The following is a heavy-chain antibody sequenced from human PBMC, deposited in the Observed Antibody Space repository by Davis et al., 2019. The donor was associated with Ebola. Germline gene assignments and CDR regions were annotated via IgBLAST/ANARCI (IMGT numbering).Heavy chain of an antibody. CDR1: GFAFHTKW. Sequence: GGSLRLSCTASGFAFHTKWMSWVRQAPGKGPEWVATIKEDGTQTNYVDSVKGRFTISRDNAKNSLYLQMNSLRAEDTAVYYCARDVGWLQFDIWGQGTMVTVSS. D-gene: IGHD5-24*01. V-gene: IGHV3-7*03. CDR3: ARDVGWLQFDI. J-gene: IGHJ3*02. CDR2: IKEDGTQT.